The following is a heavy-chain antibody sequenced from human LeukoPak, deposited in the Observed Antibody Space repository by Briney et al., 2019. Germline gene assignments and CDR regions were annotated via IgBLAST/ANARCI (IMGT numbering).Heavy chain of an antibody. V-gene: IGHV1-2*06. CDR1: GYTFTGYY. CDR2: INPNSGGT. Sequence: GASVKVSCKASGYTFTGYYMHWVRQAPGQGLEWMGRINPNSGGTNYAQKFQGRVTMTRDTSISTAYMELSGLRSDDTAVYYCARDSRVLWFGELLVEWYFDYWGQGTLVTVSS. D-gene: IGHD3-10*01. J-gene: IGHJ4*02. CDR3: ARDSRVLWFGELLVEWYFDY.